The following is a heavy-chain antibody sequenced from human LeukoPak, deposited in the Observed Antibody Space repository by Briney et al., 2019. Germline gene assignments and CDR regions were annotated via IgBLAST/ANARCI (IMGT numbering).Heavy chain of an antibody. V-gene: IGHV3-23*01. CDR2: INGNGGST. Sequence: PGGTLRLSCAASGFTFSSYGMSWVRQAPGKGLEWVSSINGNGGSTYYADSMKGRFTISRDNSKSTLYLQMNSLRAEDTAVYYCAKDYHPRWLHHYFDYWGQGTLVTVSS. CDR1: GFTFSSYG. CDR3: AKDYHPRWLHHYFDY. J-gene: IGHJ4*02. D-gene: IGHD5-24*01.